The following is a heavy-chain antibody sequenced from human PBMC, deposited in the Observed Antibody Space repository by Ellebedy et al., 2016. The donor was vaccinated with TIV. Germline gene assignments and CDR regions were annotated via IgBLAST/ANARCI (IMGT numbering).Heavy chain of an antibody. CDR1: GFTFSSSA. Sequence: PGGSLRLSCAASGFTFSSSAMSWVRQAPGKGLEWVSGIVGSGAQKYADSVKGRFTISRDNSKRTVDLQMNSLRAEDTAVYFCAKDRTPGDGYWVFDNWGQGTLVSVSS. CDR3: AKDRTPGDGYWVFDN. J-gene: IGHJ4*02. CDR2: IVGSGA. D-gene: IGHD5-18*01. V-gene: IGHV3-23*01.